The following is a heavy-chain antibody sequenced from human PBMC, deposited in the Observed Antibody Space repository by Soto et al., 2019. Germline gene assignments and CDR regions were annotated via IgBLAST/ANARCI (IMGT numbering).Heavy chain of an antibody. D-gene: IGHD2-2*02. CDR1: GFTFTNYA. J-gene: IGHJ4*02. CDR2: ISASGETT. V-gene: IGHV3-23*01. CDR3: AKMGGAYCTSASCYMAGY. Sequence: GSLRLSCAASGFTFTNYAMTWVRQAPGQGLEWVSAISASGETTYYADSVKGRFTISRDNSENTVYLQMNSLRAEDTAVYYCAKMGGAYCTSASCYMAGYWGQGTLVTVSS.